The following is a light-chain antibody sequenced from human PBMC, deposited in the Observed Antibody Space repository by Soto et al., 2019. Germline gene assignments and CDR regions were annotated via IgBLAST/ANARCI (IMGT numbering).Light chain of an antibody. J-gene: IGKJ1*01. V-gene: IGKV3-20*01. Sequence: DIVLTQSPGTMSLSPGETAILSCGASQSITSKYLAWYQQRPDQAPRLLIYDASSRATGIPGRFSGSGSGTNFTLTISRLEPEDFAVYYCQQYAISPWTFGRGTKVDIK. CDR3: QQYAISPWT. CDR2: DAS. CDR1: QSITSKY.